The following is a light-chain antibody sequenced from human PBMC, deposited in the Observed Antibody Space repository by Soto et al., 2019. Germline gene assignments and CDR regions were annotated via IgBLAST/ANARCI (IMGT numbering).Light chain of an antibody. J-gene: IGLJ1*01. V-gene: IGLV2-23*01. CDR1: SSDVGSYNL. CDR3: CSYAGSRTYV. CDR2: EGS. Sequence: QSALTQPASVSGSPGQSITISCTGTSSDVGSYNLVSWYQQHPGKAPKLMIYEGSKRPSGVSNRFSGSKSGNTASLTISGLQAEDEADYYCCSYAGSRTYVFGTGTQVTVL.